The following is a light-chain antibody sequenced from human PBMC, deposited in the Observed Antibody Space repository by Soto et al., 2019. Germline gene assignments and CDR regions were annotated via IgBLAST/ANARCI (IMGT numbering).Light chain of an antibody. CDR3: CSYAGSYTFYV. V-gene: IGLV2-11*01. CDR2: DVS. CDR1: SSDVGGYNY. J-gene: IGLJ1*01. Sequence: QSALTQPRSVSGSPGQSVTISCTGTSSDVGGYNYVSWYQQHPGKAPKLMIYDVSKRPSGVPDRFSGSKSGNTASLTISGLQAEDQADYYCCSYAGSYTFYVFVTVTKVTVL.